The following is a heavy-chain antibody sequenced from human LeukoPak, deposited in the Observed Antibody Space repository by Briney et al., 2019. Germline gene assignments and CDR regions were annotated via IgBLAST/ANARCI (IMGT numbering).Heavy chain of an antibody. D-gene: IGHD3-22*01. Sequence: SETLSLTCTVSGGSISSGSYYWGWIRQPPGKGLEWIGSIYYSGSTYYNPSLKSRVTISVDTSKNQFSLKLSSVTAADTAVYYCACGGYYDSSGYPDPHFDYWGQGTLVTVS. CDR1: GGSISSGSYY. CDR2: IYYSGST. J-gene: IGHJ4*02. V-gene: IGHV4-39*07. CDR3: ACGGYYDSSGYPDPHFDY.